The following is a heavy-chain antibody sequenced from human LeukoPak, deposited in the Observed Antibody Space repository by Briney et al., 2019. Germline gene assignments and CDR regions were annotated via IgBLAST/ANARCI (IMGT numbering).Heavy chain of an antibody. Sequence: GGSLRLSCAGSGFTFSNYGINWVRQAPGKGLEWVTAISYDGSLKYYADSMRGRFTISRDNSKNTLYLQMNSLRTDDTAVYYCARVSLERQLWLPFDYWGQGTLVTVSS. CDR1: GFTFSNYG. D-gene: IGHD5-18*01. V-gene: IGHV3-30*03. CDR2: ISYDGSLK. J-gene: IGHJ4*02. CDR3: ARVSLERQLWLPFDY.